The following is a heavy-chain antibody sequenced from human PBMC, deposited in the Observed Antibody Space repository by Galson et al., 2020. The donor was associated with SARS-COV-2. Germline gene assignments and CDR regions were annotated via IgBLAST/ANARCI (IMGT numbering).Heavy chain of an antibody. Sequence: SETLSLTCAVFGGSFSGHYWSWLRQSPRRGLEWIGEIDHTGRFNYNPSFESRVTISVDTSKNQFSLKLNAMNVADTATYFCARRNWGWRWNFDLWGRGTLVTVSS. J-gene: IGHJ2*01. CDR1: GGSFSGHY. CDR3: ARRNWGWRWNFDL. CDR2: IDHTGRF. D-gene: IGHD7-27*01. V-gene: IGHV4-34*01.